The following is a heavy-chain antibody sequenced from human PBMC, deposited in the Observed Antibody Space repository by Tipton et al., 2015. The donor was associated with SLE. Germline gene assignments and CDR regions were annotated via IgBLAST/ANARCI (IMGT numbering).Heavy chain of an antibody. Sequence: TLSLTCTVSGGSVSSGSYYWSWIRQPPGKGLEWIATIHHGGSTNYNPSLKSRVTISVDTSKNQFSLKLSSVTAADTAVYYCARGLREWLSFDYWGQGTLVTVSS. CDR3: ARGLREWLSFDY. J-gene: IGHJ4*02. D-gene: IGHD6-19*01. V-gene: IGHV4-39*07. CDR2: IHHGGST. CDR1: GGSVSSGSYY.